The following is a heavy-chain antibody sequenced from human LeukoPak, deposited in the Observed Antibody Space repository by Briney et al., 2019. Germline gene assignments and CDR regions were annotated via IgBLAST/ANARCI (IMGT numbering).Heavy chain of an antibody. CDR1: RFSFSSYS. CDR2: ISSSSSYI. D-gene: IGHD3-3*01. J-gene: IGHJ5*02. CDR3: ARDSLGDFWSGYVHHPGFDP. V-gene: IGHV3-21*01. Sequence: PGGSLRLSCAASRFSFSSYSMNWVRQAPGKGLEWVSSISSSSSYIYYADSVKGRFTISRDNAKNSLYLQMNSLRAEDTAVYYCARDSLGDFWSGYVHHPGFDPWGQGTLVTVSS.